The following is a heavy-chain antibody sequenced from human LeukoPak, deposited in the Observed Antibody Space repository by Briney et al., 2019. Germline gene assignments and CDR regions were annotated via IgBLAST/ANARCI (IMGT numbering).Heavy chain of an antibody. Sequence: SETLSLTCAVSGYSINSGYYWGWIRQPPGKGLEWIGSIYHSGTTYYNPSLKSRVTISVDTSKNQFSLKLSSVTAADTAVYYCARLKSFSGYFGVFDIWGQGTMVTVS. CDR3: ARLKSFSGYFGVFDI. CDR1: GYSINSGYY. J-gene: IGHJ3*02. D-gene: IGHD4-17*01. CDR2: IYHSGTT. V-gene: IGHV4-38-2*01.